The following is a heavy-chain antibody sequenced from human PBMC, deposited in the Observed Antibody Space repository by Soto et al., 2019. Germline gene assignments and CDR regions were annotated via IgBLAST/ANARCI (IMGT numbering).Heavy chain of an antibody. CDR2: ISAYNGNT. V-gene: IGHV1-18*01. Sequence: ASVKVSCKASGYTFTSYGISWVRQAPGQGLEWMGWISAYNGNTNYAQKLQGRVTMTTDTSTSTAYMELRSLRSDDTAEYYSARVPDTHIVVVPAAILDYWGKGTLVTVPS. D-gene: IGHD2-2*01. CDR1: GYTFTSYG. J-gene: IGHJ4*02. CDR3: ARVPDTHIVVVPAAILDY.